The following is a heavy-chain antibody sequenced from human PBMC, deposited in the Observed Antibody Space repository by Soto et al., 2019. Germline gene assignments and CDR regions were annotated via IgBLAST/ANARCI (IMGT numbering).Heavy chain of an antibody. CDR3: ARFPPTQLLRYFDWLPPGGMGV. V-gene: IGHV1-8*01. CDR2: MNPNTGNT. D-gene: IGHD3-9*01. Sequence: GAAVKVSCKASGYTLTSYDINWVRQATGQGLEWMGWMNPNTGNTGYAQKFQGRVTMTRNTSISTAYMELSNLRSEDTAVYYCARFPPTQLLRYFDWLPPGGMGVWGRGATGSVFS. CDR1: GYTLTSYD. J-gene: IGHJ6*02.